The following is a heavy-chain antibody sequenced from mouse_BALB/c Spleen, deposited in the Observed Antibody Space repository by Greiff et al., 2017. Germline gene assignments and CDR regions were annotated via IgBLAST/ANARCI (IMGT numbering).Heavy chain of an antibody. Sequence: VHVKQSGAELVKPGASVKLSCTASGFNIKDTYMHWVKQRPEQGLEWIGRIDPANGNTKYDPKFQGKATITADTSSNTAYLQLSSLTSEDTAVYYCAREPAVVANYAMDYWGQGTSVTVSS. CDR3: AREPAVVANYAMDY. V-gene: IGHV14-3*02. J-gene: IGHJ4*01. CDR2: IDPANGNT. CDR1: GFNIKDTY. D-gene: IGHD1-1*01.